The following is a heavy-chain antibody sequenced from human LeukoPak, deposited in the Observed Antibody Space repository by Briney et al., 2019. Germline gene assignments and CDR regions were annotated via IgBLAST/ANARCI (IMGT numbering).Heavy chain of an antibody. CDR2: ISDDGSNK. J-gene: IGHJ5*02. D-gene: IGHD1-26*01. Sequence: PGGSLRLSCAVSGFTFSKYAVHWVRQAPGKGLEWVAVISDDGSNKYYADSVKGRFTISRDNSKNTLYLQVNSLRAEDTAVYYCAKDEGHSGSYGGHNWFDPWGQGTLVTVSS. V-gene: IGHV3-30*18. CDR3: AKDEGHSGSYGGHNWFDP. CDR1: GFTFSKYA.